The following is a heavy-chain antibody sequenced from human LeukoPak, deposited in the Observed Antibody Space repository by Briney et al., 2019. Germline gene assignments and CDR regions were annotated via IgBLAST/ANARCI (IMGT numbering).Heavy chain of an antibody. CDR1: GFSFSSYS. CDR3: TGWFDP. CDR2: ISTTSIYI. Sequence: TGGSLRLSCAASGFSFSSYSMNWVRQAPGKGLEWVSSISTTSIYIYYADSVKGRFTISRDNAKNSLYLQMNSLRAEDTAVYYCTGWFDPWGQGTLVTVSS. J-gene: IGHJ5*02. V-gene: IGHV3-21*01.